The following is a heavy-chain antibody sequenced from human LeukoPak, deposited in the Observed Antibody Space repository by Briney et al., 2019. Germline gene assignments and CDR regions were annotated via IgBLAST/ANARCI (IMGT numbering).Heavy chain of an antibody. CDR1: GFTFSSYA. Sequence: GGSLRLSCAASGFTFSSYAVSWVRQAPGKGLEWVSTVSGSGGSTYYAESVKGRFTISRDNSKNTLYLQMNSLRAEDTAVYYCARDRQLGYYYYYYGMDVWGQGTTVTVSS. J-gene: IGHJ6*02. CDR2: VSGSGGST. V-gene: IGHV3-23*01. D-gene: IGHD6-13*01. CDR3: ARDRQLGYYYYYYGMDV.